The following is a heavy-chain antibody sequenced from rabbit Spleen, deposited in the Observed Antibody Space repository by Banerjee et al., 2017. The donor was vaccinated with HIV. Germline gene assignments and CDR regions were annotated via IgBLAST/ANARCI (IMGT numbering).Heavy chain of an antibody. J-gene: IGHJ6*01. CDR1: GFTLSSYY. CDR3: ARDSGSSFSSYGMDL. V-gene: IGHV1S7*01. D-gene: IGHD8-1*01. CDR2: IDPVFGNT. Sequence: QLKESGGGLVQPGGSLKLSCKASGFTLSSYYMTWVRQAPGKGLEWTGYIDPVFGNTAYASWVNGRFTISSHNAQNTLYLQLNSLTAADTATYFCARDSGSSFSSYGMDLWGQGTLVTV.